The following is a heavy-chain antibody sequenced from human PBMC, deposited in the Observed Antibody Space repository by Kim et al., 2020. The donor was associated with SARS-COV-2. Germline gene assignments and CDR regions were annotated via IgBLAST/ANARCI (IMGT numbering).Heavy chain of an antibody. J-gene: IGHJ4*02. CDR3: ARGYGSGSYYNLYYFDY. CDR2: IGTAGDT. V-gene: IGHV3-13*01. CDR1: GFTFSSYD. Sequence: GGSLRLSCAASGFTFSSYDMHWVRQATGKGLEWVSAIGTAGDTYYPGSVKGRFTISRENAKNSLYLQMNSLRAGDTAVYYCARGYGSGSYYNLYYFDYWGQGTLVTVSS. D-gene: IGHD3-10*01.